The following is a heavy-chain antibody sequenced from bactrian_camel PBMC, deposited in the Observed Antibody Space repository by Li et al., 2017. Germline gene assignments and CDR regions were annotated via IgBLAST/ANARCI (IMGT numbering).Heavy chain of an antibody. D-gene: IGHD4*01. Sequence: VQLVESGGGLVQPGGSLRLSCVASGDTISRYCMGWFRQIPDKEREGVAGIESDGSTSYADSVKGRFSISQDNAKKTVYLQMNSLKPEDTAMYYCAADADHYYSDSFSLLFHGRYNYWGQGTQVTVS. J-gene: IGHJ4*01. V-gene: IGHV3S9*01. CDR3: AADADHYYSDSFSLLFHGRYNY. CDR2: IESDGST. CDR1: GDTISRYC.